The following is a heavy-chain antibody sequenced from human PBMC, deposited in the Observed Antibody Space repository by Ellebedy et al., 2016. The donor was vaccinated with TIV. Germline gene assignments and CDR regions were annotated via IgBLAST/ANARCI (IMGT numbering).Heavy chain of an antibody. CDR3: ARQRPRTRPGIAAAGSDY. J-gene: IGHJ4*02. D-gene: IGHD6-13*01. CDR2: IYPGDSDT. CDR1: GYRFTSYW. V-gene: IGHV5-51*01. Sequence: PGGSLRLSCKGSGYRFTSYWIGWVRQMNGKGLEWMGIIYPGDSDTRYSPSFQGQVTISADKSISTAYLQWSSLNASDTAMYYCARQRPRTRPGIAAAGSDYWGQGTLFTVSS.